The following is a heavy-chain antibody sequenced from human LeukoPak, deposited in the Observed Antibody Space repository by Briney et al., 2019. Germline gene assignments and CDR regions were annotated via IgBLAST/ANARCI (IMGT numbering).Heavy chain of an antibody. CDR1: GFPFSDYG. J-gene: IGHJ4*02. Sequence: PGTSLRLSCAASGFPFSDYGMYWVRQAPGKGLEWLAVISHDGSNKHYADSVKGRITISRDNSMNTLYLQMNSLTAEDTAVYYCAKVRWGSDNALGSWGQGTLVTGSS. V-gene: IGHV3-30*18. CDR3: AKVRWGSDNALGS. D-gene: IGHD3-16*01. CDR2: ISHDGSNK.